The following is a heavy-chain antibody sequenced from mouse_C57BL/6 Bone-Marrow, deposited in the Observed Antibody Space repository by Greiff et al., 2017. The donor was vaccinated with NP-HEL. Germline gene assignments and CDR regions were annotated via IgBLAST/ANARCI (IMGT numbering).Heavy chain of an antibody. CDR3: AIRWLLRYAMDY. V-gene: IGHV1-82*01. D-gene: IGHD2-3*01. J-gene: IGHJ4*01. CDR2: IYPGDGDT. CDR1: GYAFSSSW. Sequence: VKLVESGPELVKPGASVKISCKASGYAFSSSWMNWVKQRPGKGLEWIGRIYPGDGDTNYNGKFKGKATLTADKSSSTAYMQLSSLTSEDSAVYFCAIRWLLRYAMDYWGQGTSVTVSS.